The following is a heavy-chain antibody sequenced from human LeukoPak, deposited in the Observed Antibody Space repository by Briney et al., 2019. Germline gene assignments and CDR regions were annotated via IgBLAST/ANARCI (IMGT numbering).Heavy chain of an antibody. Sequence: GALRLSCAASGFTFRSYAMHWVRQAPGKGLEWVAVISYDGSNKYYADSVKGRFTISRDNSENTLHLQMNSLRGEDTAVYYRARDRSGDYYFDYWGQGTLVTVSS. CDR3: ARDRSGDYYFDY. CDR1: GFTFRSYA. CDR2: ISYDGSNK. J-gene: IGHJ4*02. D-gene: IGHD7-27*01. V-gene: IGHV3-30*01.